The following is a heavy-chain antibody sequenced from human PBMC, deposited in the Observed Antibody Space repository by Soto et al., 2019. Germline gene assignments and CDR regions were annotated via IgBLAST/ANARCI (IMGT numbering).Heavy chain of an antibody. V-gene: IGHV3-30*03. Sequence: GGSLRLSCAASGFTFSSYGMHWVRQAPGKGLEWVAVISYDGSNKYYADSVKGRFTISRDNSKNTLYLQMNSLRAEDTAVYYCATRRAWDYYYYGMDVWGQGTTVTVSS. CDR1: GFTFSSYG. CDR3: ATRRAWDYYYYGMDV. D-gene: IGHD1-26*01. CDR2: ISYDGSNK. J-gene: IGHJ6*02.